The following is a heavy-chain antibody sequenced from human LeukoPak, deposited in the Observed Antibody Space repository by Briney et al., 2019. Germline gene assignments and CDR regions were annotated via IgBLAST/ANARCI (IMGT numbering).Heavy chain of an antibody. Sequence: GRSLRLSCATSGFTFSSYGMHWVRQVPGKGLEWVTVISHDAKSTYHVDSVKGRFTISRDNSKNTLYLQMNSLRAEDTAVYYCAKDGGNYYDTAGNHLMRSYMDVWGKGTTVTVSS. V-gene: IGHV3-30*18. CDR1: GFTFSSYG. D-gene: IGHD3-22*01. CDR2: ISHDAKST. J-gene: IGHJ6*04. CDR3: AKDGGNYYDTAGNHLMRSYMDV.